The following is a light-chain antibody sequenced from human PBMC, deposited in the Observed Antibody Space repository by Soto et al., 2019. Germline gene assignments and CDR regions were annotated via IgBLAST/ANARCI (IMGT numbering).Light chain of an antibody. CDR3: QQSYSTPPRHMYT. J-gene: IGKJ2*01. Sequence: DIQMTQSPSSLSASVGDRVTITCRASQSISSYLNWYQQKPGKAPKLLIYAASSLQSGVPSRFSGSGSGTDFTLTISSLQPEDFATYYCQQSYSTPPRHMYTFGQGTKLEIK. V-gene: IGKV1-39*01. CDR2: AAS. CDR1: QSISSY.